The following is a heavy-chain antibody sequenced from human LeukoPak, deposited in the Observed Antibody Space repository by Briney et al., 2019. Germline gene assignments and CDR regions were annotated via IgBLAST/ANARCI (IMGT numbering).Heavy chain of an antibody. CDR3: ARVGRGYYSGAFDI. Sequence: PGGSLRLSCAASGFSFSRNWMHWVRQAPGKGLASVSRINGDGSTTAYADSVKGRFTISSDNARDTLYLQMHSLRAEDTAVYYCARVGRGYYSGAFDIWGQGTMVTVSS. CDR1: GFSFSRNW. D-gene: IGHD3-3*01. J-gene: IGHJ3*02. V-gene: IGHV3-74*01. CDR2: INGDGSTT.